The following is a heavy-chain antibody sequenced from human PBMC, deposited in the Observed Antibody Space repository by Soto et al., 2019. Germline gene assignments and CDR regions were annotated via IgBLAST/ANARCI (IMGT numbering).Heavy chain of an antibody. CDR3: ARDLVHGSGRGHYYGMDV. D-gene: IGHD3-10*01. CDR2: ISSNGGST. Sequence: EVQLVESGGGLVQPGGSLRLSCAASGFTFSSYVMHWVRQAPGKGLEYVSAISSNGGSTYYANSVKGRFTISRDNSKNTLYLQMGSLRAEDMAVYYCARDLVHGSGRGHYYGMDVWGQGTTVTVPS. V-gene: IGHV3-64*01. J-gene: IGHJ6*02. CDR1: GFTFSSYV.